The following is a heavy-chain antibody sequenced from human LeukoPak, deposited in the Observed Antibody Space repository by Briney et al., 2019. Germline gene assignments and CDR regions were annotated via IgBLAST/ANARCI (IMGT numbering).Heavy chain of an antibody. J-gene: IGHJ4*02. CDR3: ARVGDCSGGSCYADY. CDR2: IVPIFGTA. D-gene: IGHD2-15*01. CDR1: GGTFSSYA. Sequence: SVKVSCKASGGTFSSYAISWVRQAPGQGLEWMGGIVPIFGTANYAQKFQGRVTITADESTSTAYMELSSLRSEDPAVYYCARVGDCSGGSCYADYWGQGTLVTVSS. V-gene: IGHV1-69*13.